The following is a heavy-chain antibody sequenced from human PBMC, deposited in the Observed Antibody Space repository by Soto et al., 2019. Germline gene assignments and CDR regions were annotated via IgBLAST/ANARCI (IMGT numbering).Heavy chain of an antibody. V-gene: IGHV3-11*01. Sequence: GGSLRLSCAASGFTFSDYYMNWIRQAPGKGLEWISYISSTSEIINYADSVKGRFTISRDNAKNSLYLQMNSLRAEDTAVYYCARTLSIDVWGKGTTVTVSS. J-gene: IGHJ6*03. CDR1: GFTFSDYY. CDR3: ARTLSIDV. CDR2: ISSTSEII.